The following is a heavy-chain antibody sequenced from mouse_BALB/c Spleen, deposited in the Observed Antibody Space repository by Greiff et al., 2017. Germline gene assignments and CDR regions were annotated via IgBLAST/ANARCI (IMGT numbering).Heavy chain of an antibody. J-gene: IGHJ4*01. V-gene: IGHV1S56*01. D-gene: IGHD2-14*01. CDR1: GYTFTSYY. Sequence: QVQLQQSGPELVKPGASVRISCKASGYTFTSYYIHWVKQRPGQALEWIGWIYPGNVNTKYNEKFKGKATLTADKSSSTAYMQLSSLTSEDSAVYFCAREVRPYYAMDYWGQGTSVTVSS. CDR2: IYPGNVNT. CDR3: AREVRPYYAMDY.